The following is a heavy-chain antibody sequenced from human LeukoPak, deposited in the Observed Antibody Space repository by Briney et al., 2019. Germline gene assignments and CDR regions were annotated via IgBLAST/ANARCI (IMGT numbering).Heavy chain of an antibody. V-gene: IGHV3-30*18. Sequence: GGSLRLSCAASGFTFSNYGMHWVRQAPGKGLEWVAVISYDGSNKYYADSVKSRFTISRDNSKNTLYLQMNSLRAEDTAVYYCANGAMVTGLDYWGQGTLVTVSS. J-gene: IGHJ4*02. CDR2: ISYDGSNK. D-gene: IGHD5-18*01. CDR3: ANGAMVTGLDY. CDR1: GFTFSNYG.